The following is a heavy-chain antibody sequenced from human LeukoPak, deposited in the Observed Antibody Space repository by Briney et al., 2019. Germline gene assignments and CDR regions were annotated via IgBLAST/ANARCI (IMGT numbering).Heavy chain of an antibody. Sequence: SVKVSCKASGGTFTSYAISWVRQAPGQGLEWMGGIIPIFGTANYAQKFQGRVTITADESTSTAYMELSSLRSEDTAVYYCARSPAEDIVEPIDYYGMDVWGQGTTVTVSS. CDR1: GGTFTSYA. CDR3: ARSPAEDIVEPIDYYGMDV. D-gene: IGHD2-15*01. V-gene: IGHV1-69*13. J-gene: IGHJ6*02. CDR2: IIPIFGTA.